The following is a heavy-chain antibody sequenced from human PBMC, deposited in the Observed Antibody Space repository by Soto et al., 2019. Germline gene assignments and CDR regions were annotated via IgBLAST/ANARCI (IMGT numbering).Heavy chain of an antibody. Sequence: GASVKVSCKASGGTFSSYTISWVRQAPGQGLEWMGRIIPILGIANYAQKFQGRVTITADKSTSTAYMELSSLRSEDTAVYYCARMQCSSTSCYVGGAFDYWGQGTLVTVSS. CDR2: IIPILGIA. V-gene: IGHV1-69*02. CDR1: GGTFSSYT. J-gene: IGHJ4*02. D-gene: IGHD2-2*01. CDR3: ARMQCSSTSCYVGGAFDY.